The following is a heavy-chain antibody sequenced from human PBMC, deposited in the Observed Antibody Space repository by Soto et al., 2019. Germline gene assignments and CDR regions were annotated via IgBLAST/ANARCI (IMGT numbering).Heavy chain of an antibody. CDR3: ARPKNVVVVTAMVGWFDP. J-gene: IGHJ5*02. CDR2: IYYSGST. Sequence: SETLSLTCTVSGGSISSSSYYWGWIRQPPGKGLEWIGSIYYSGSTYYNPSLKSRVTISVDTSKNQFSLKLSSVTAADTAVYYCARPKNVVVVTAMVGWFDPWGQGTLVTVSS. CDR1: GGSISSSSYY. V-gene: IGHV4-39*01. D-gene: IGHD2-21*02.